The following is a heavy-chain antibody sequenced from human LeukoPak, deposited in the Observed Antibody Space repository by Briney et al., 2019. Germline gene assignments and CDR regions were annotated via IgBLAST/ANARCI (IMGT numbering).Heavy chain of an antibody. CDR3: VYGITMVRGVIPFDY. Sequence: SETPSLTCTVSGGTFSSYYWSWVRQPPGKGLEWIGYIYYSGSTNYNPYLKSRVTISVDTSKNQFSLKLSSVTAADTAVYYCVYGITMVRGVIPFDYWGQGTLVTVSS. J-gene: IGHJ4*02. CDR1: GGTFSSYY. D-gene: IGHD3-10*01. CDR2: IYYSGST. V-gene: IGHV4-59*01.